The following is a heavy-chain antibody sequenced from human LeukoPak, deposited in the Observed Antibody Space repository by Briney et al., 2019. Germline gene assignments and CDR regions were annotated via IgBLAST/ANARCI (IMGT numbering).Heavy chain of an antibody. CDR3: ARTEGYCTNGVCPDY. CDR2: ISYDGSNK. J-gene: IGHJ4*02. V-gene: IGHV3-30*03. D-gene: IGHD2-8*01. Sequence: QPGRSLRLSCAASGFTFSSYGMHWVRQAPGKGLEWVAVISYDGSNKYYADSVKGRFTISRDNSKNTLYLQMNSLRAEDTAVYYCARTEGYCTNGVCPDYWGQGTLVTVSS. CDR1: GFTFSSYG.